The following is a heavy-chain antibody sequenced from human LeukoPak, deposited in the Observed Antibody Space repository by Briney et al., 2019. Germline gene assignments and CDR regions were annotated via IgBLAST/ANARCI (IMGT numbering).Heavy chain of an antibody. Sequence: GGSLRLSCAASGFTFSSYAMSWVRQAPGKGLEWVSAISGSSGSTYYADSVKGRFTISRDNSKHTLYLQMNSLRAEDTAVYYCAKVREYSYGSTTYYFDDWCQGTLVTVSS. V-gene: IGHV3-23*01. D-gene: IGHD5-18*01. CDR1: GFTFSSYA. CDR3: AKVREYSYGSTTYYFDD. J-gene: IGHJ4*02. CDR2: ISGSSGST.